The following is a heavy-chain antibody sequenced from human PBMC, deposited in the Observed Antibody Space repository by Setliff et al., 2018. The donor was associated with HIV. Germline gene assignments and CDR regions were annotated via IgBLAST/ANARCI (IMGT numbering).Heavy chain of an antibody. V-gene: IGHV1-69*13. CDR3: ARDQGLTVTHSDDAFDI. D-gene: IGHD4-17*01. J-gene: IGHJ3*02. CDR2: IIPIFGTA. CDR1: GGTFSSYA. Sequence: SVKVSCKASGGTFSSYAISWVRQAPGQGLEWMGGIIPIFGTANYAQKFQGRVTITADESTSTAYMELSSLRSEDTAVYYCARDQGLTVTHSDDAFDIWGQGTMVT.